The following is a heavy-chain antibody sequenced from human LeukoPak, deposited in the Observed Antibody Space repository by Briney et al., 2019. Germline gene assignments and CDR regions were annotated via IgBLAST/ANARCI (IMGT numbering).Heavy chain of an antibody. CDR2: VWYDGSYK. CDR3: VRDYGDYFDY. Sequence: GGSLRLSCAASGFTFSSNGIHWVRQAPGTGLEWVAVVWYDGSYKYYADSVKGRFTISRDNSKNTVSLQMDSLRAEDTALYYCVRDYGDYFDYWGQGTLVTVSS. V-gene: IGHV3-33*01. CDR1: GFTFSSNG. J-gene: IGHJ4*02. D-gene: IGHD4-17*01.